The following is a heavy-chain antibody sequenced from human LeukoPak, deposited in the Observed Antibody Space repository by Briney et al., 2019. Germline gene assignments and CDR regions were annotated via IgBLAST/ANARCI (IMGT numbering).Heavy chain of an antibody. Sequence: PSETLSLTCTVWGGSIRSYYWIWIRQPPGKGLEGVGYIYYSGSTNYNPSLKRRVTISVDTSKNQFSLKLSSVTAADTAVYYCARDSNPYSGSHFDYWGQGTLVTVSS. V-gene: IGHV4-59*01. CDR2: IYYSGST. CDR1: GGSIRSYY. CDR3: ARDSNPYSGSHFDY. D-gene: IGHD1-26*01. J-gene: IGHJ4*02.